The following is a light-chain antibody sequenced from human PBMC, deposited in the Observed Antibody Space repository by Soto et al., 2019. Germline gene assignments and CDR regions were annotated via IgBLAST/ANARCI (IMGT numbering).Light chain of an antibody. J-gene: IGKJ1*01. CDR3: QQYTLFPWT. Sequence: DVEMGQSPCTLSASGAQIAPITCRASQSISRWVAWYQQKPGKAPKHLIHEASELQIVVPSRFIGSGSRQEFTLSISSLQADYFITYHCQQYTLFPWTFG. CDR2: EAS. V-gene: IGKV1-5*03. CDR1: QSISRW.